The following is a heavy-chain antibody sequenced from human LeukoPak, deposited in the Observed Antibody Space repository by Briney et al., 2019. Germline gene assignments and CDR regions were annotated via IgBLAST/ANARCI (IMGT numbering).Heavy chain of an antibody. Sequence: GASVKVSCKASGGTFSSYAISWVRQAPGQGLEWMGGIIPIFGTANYAQKFQGRVTITADESTSTAYMEPSSLRSEDTAVYYCSGRLGYCSGGSCYPWGQGTLVTVSS. V-gene: IGHV1-69*01. CDR1: GGTFSSYA. CDR2: IIPIFGTA. CDR3: SGRLGYCSGGSCYP. J-gene: IGHJ5*02. D-gene: IGHD2-15*01.